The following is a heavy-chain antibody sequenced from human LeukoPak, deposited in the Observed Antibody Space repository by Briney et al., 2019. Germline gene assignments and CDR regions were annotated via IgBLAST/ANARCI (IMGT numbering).Heavy chain of an antibody. V-gene: IGHV4-34*01. CDR1: GGSFSGYY. CDR2: INHSGST. CDR3: ARSSSSWYGYGWFDP. J-gene: IGHJ5*02. Sequence: SETLSLTCAVYGGSFSGYYWSWIRQPPGKGLEWIGEINHSGSTNYNPSLKSRVTISVDTSKNQFSLKLSSVTAADTAVYYCARSSSSWYGYGWFDPWGQGNPGHRLL. D-gene: IGHD6-13*01.